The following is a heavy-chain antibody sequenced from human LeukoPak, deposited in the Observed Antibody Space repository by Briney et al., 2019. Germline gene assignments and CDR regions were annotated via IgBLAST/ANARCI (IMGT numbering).Heavy chain of an antibody. J-gene: IGHJ5*02. V-gene: IGHV3-30*04. CDR1: RFTFSSYA. Sequence: GGSLRLSCAASRFTFSSYAMHWVRQAPGKGLEWMAIISYDGSKEYYADSVKGRFTISRDNSKNTLYLQMNSLRPEDTAVYYCARHNVPTKGFDPWGQGTLVTVSS. CDR2: ISYDGSKE. CDR3: ARHNVPTKGFDP. D-gene: IGHD1-14*01.